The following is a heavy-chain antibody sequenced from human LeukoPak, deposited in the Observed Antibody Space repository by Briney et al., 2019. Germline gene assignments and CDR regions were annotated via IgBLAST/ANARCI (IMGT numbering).Heavy chain of an antibody. Sequence: GGSLRLSCAASGFTVSSNYMSWVRQAPRKGLEWVSVIYSGCSTYYPDSVTGRFTISTDNSKNTLYLQMNSLRAEDTAVYYCARDMGYSFDYWGQGTLVTVSS. J-gene: IGHJ4*02. V-gene: IGHV3-66*02. D-gene: IGHD5-18*01. CDR2: IYSGCST. CDR3: ARDMGYSFDY. CDR1: GFTVSSNY.